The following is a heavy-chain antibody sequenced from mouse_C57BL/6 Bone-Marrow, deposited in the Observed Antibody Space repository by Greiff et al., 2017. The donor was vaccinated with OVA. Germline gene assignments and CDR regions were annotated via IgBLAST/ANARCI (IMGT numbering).Heavy chain of an antibody. V-gene: IGHV5-17*01. D-gene: IGHD1-1*01. J-gene: IGHJ2*01. Sequence: EVKLMESGGGLVKPGGSLKLSCAASGFTFSDYGMHWVRQAPEKGLEWVAYISSGSSTIYYADTVKGRFTISRDNAKNTMFLQMTSLRSEDTAMYYCARRGIYYYGSSYVLDYWGQGTTLTVSS. CDR2: ISSGSSTI. CDR1: GFTFSDYG. CDR3: ARRGIYYYGSSYVLDY.